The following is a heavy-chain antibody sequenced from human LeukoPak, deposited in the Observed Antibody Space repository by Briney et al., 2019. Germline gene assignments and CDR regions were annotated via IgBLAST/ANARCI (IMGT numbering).Heavy chain of an antibody. J-gene: IGHJ5*02. V-gene: IGHV1-8*01. D-gene: IGHD3-10*01. Sequence: ASVKVSCKASGYTFTSYDINWVRQATGQGLVWMGWMNPNSGNTGYAQKFQGRVTMTRNTSISTAYMELSSLRSEDTAVYYCAREIWFGGDRNWFDPWGQGTLVTVSS. CDR3: AREIWFGGDRNWFDP. CDR1: GYTFTSYD. CDR2: MNPNSGNT.